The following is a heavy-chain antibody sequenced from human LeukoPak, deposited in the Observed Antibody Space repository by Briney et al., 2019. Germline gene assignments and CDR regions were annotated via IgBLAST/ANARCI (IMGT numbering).Heavy chain of an antibody. CDR2: INHSGST. CDR1: GGSFSGYY. D-gene: IGHD2-2*02. J-gene: IGHJ6*02. CDR3: ARSIVGYCSRTSCYTAIYYYYGMDV. Sequence: SETLSLTCAVYGGSFSGYYWSWIRQPPGKGLEWIGEINHSGSTNYNPSLKSRVTISVDTSQNQFSLKLRSVTAADTAVYYCARSIVGYCSRTSCYTAIYYYYGMDVWGQGTTVTVSS. V-gene: IGHV4-34*01.